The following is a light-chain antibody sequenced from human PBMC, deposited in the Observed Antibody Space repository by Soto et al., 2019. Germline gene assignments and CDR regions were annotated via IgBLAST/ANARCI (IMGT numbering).Light chain of an antibody. V-gene: IGKV3-20*01. CDR2: GAS. Sequence: EIVLTQSPGTLSLSPGERGTLSCRASQSVSNSYLAWYQQKPGQAPRLLIYGASNRATGIPDRFSGSGSGTDFTLAISSLEPEDFAVYYCQQYNTSPWTFGQGTKVDIK. CDR3: QQYNTSPWT. J-gene: IGKJ1*01. CDR1: QSVSNSY.